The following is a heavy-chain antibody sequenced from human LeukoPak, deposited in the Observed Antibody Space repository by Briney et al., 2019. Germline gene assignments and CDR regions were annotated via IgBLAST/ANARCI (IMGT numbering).Heavy chain of an antibody. CDR2: ITGSGLTT. CDR1: GITFSDFA. CDR3: AKVAASDVWSSCDS. J-gene: IGHJ5*01. D-gene: IGHD6-13*01. Sequence: GGSLRLSCTTTGITFSDFAMTWVRQAPGEGLEWVSIITGSGLTTYYAESVKGRFTISRDNSKNAVYLQMSSLKAEDTAVYYCAKVAASDVWSSCDSWGQGTLVTVSS. V-gene: IGHV3-23*01.